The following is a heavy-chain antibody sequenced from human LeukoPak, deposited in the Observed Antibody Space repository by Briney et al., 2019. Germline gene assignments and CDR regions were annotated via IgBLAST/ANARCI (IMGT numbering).Heavy chain of an antibody. J-gene: IGHJ4*02. D-gene: IGHD2-2*01. CDR1: RYTFSGYD. V-gene: IGHV1-2*02. CDR3: ARIFCSSISCYFFDY. CDR2: INPNSGGT. Sequence: ASVKVSCKASRYTFSGYDMHWVRQAPGQGREWMGWINPNSGGTNYAQKLQGRVTMTRDTSISAACMELSRLRSDDTAVYYCARIFCSSISCYFFDYWGQGTLVTVS.